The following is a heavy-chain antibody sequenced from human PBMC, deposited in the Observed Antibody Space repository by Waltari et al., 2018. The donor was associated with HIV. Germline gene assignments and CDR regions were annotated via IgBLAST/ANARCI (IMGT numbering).Heavy chain of an antibody. V-gene: IGHV3-30*04. CDR1: GLTFSSYA. CDR3: ARDWGSLRDDYYYYGMDV. Sequence: QVQLAESGGGVVQPGRSLRLSCAASGLTFSSYAMHWVRQDPGKGLEWVAVISNDGSNKYYADSVKGRFTISRDNSKNTLYLQMNSLRAEDTAVYYCARDWGSLRDDYYYYGMDVWGQGTTVTVSS. CDR2: ISNDGSNK. J-gene: IGHJ6*02. D-gene: IGHD3-16*01.